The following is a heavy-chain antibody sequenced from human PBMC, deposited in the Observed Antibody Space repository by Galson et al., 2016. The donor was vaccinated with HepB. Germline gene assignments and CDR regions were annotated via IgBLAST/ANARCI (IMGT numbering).Heavy chain of an antibody. Sequence: SLRLSCAASGFTFGSYWMSWVRQAPGKGLELAANINQDGSEKSYVDSAKGRFTISRDNAKNSLYLQMSSLRAEDTAVYFCARNPGYSAFDIWGQGTMVTVSS. J-gene: IGHJ3*02. CDR1: GFTFGSYW. CDR3: ARNPGYSAFDI. CDR2: INQDGSEK. D-gene: IGHD5-12*01. V-gene: IGHV3-7*04.